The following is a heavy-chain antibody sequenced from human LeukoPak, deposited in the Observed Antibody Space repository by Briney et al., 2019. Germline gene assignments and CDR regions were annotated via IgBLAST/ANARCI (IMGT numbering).Heavy chain of an antibody. Sequence: GESLKISCKISGYKLTNNWIGWVRQMPGKGLEWMGIIYPGDSDTRYSPSFQGQVTISADKSISTAYLQWSSLKASDTAMYYCARGRYYYYYMDVWGKGTTVTVSS. V-gene: IGHV5-51*01. CDR2: IYPGDSDT. J-gene: IGHJ6*03. CDR3: ARGRYYYYYMDV. CDR1: GYKLTNNW.